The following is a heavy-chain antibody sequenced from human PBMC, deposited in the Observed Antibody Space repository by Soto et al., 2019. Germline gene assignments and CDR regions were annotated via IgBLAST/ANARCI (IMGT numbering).Heavy chain of an antibody. CDR2: IYYSGST. D-gene: IGHD6-19*01. CDR1: GGSISSSSYY. CDR3: ARSIAVAGTPFDY. J-gene: IGHJ4*02. V-gene: IGHV4-39*01. Sequence: PSETLSLTCTVSGGSISSSSYYWGWIRQPPGKGLEWIGSIYYSGSTYYNPSLKSRVTISVDTSKNQFSLKLSSVTAADTAVYYCARSIAVAGTPFDYWGQGTLVTVSS.